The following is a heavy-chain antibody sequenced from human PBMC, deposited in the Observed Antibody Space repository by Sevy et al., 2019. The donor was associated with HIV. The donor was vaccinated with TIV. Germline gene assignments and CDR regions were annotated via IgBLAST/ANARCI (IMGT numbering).Heavy chain of an antibody. Sequence: ASVKVSCKASGYTFTNYYINWVRQAPGQGLEWMGVINPNDDTVSYAQKFRGGVAMTRDTSTSTVYMDLSGLRSEDTAIYYCARLNSGWSWHGVDYWGQGTLVTVSS. CDR3: ARLNSGWSWHGVDY. D-gene: IGHD6-19*01. V-gene: IGHV1-46*01. J-gene: IGHJ4*02. CDR1: GYTFTNYY. CDR2: INPNDDTV.